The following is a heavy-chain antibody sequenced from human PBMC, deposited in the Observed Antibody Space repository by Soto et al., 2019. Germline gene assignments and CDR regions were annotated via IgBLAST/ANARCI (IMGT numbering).Heavy chain of an antibody. V-gene: IGHV1-69*13. D-gene: IGHD6-13*01. CDR1: GGTFSSYA. J-gene: IGHJ6*02. CDR2: IIPIFGTA. Sequence: GASVKVSCKASGGTFSSYAISWVRQAPGQGLEWMGGIIPIFGTANYAQKFQGRVTITADESTSTAYMELSSLRSEDTAVYYCASGWQQQLSGGDTYYYYGMDVWGQGTTVTVSS. CDR3: ASGWQQQLSGGDTYYYYGMDV.